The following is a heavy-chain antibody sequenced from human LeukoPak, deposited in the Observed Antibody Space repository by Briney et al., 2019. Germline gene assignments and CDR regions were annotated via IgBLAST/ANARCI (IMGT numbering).Heavy chain of an antibody. CDR1: GFNFSSYS. D-gene: IGHD3-22*01. V-gene: IGHV3-21*01. CDR3: ARESSGYFY. CDR2: ISSSSSFR. J-gene: IGHJ4*02. Sequence: GGSLRLSCAASGFNFSSYSMDWVRQAPGRGLEWVSSISSSSSFRYYADSVKGRFTISRDNAKNSLYLQMNSLGAEDTAVYYCARESSGYFYWGQGTLVTVSS.